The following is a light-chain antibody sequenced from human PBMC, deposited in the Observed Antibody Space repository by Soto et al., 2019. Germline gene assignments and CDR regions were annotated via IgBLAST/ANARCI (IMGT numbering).Light chain of an antibody. CDR3: QPRT. CDR1: QSVSSSY. V-gene: IGKV3-20*01. Sequence: EIVLTQPPGTLSLSPGERATLSCRASQSVSSSYLAWYQQKPGQAPRLLIYGASSRATGIPDRFSGSGSGTDFTLTISRLEPEDFAVYYCQPRTFGQGTKVEIK. CDR2: GAS. J-gene: IGKJ1*01.